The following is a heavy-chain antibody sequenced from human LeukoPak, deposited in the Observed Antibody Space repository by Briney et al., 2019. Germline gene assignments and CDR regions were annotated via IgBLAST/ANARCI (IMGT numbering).Heavy chain of an antibody. J-gene: IGHJ5*02. D-gene: IGHD3-10*01. Sequence: SETLSLTCAVYSGSFSGYYWSWIRQPPGKGLEWIGEINHSGSTNYNPSLKSRVTISVDTSKNQFSLKLSSVTAADTAVYYCAKETMVRGVRPKRFDPWGQGTLVTVPS. CDR1: SGSFSGYY. CDR2: INHSGST. V-gene: IGHV4-34*01. CDR3: AKETMVRGVRPKRFDP.